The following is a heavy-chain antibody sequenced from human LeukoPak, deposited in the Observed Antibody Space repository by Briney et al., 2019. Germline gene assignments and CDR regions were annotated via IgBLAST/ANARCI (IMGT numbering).Heavy chain of an antibody. CDR1: GGSISSGSYY. Sequence: SETLSLTCTVSGGSISSGSYYWSWIRQPAGKGLEWIGYIYYSGSTYYNPSLKSRVTISVDTSKHQFSLYLNTVTAADTAVYYCARLYGSGSNYFDYWGQGILVTVSS. CDR2: IYYSGST. V-gene: IGHV4-31*03. D-gene: IGHD3-10*01. J-gene: IGHJ4*02. CDR3: ARLYGSGSNYFDY.